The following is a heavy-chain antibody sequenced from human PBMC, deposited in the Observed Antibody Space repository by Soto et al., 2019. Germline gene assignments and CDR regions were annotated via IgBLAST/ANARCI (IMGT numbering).Heavy chain of an antibody. CDR2: VFSSGTT. Sequence: VQLRESGPGLVKPSQTLSLTCTVSGDSISSGNKYWSWIRQPPGKGLEWIGYVFSSGTTYYNPSLKGRVSISLDASENQFSLKFASVTDADSAGYYCARVPSPFDYYYAMDVWGQGTTVTVSS. CDR3: ARVPSPFDYYYAMDV. V-gene: IGHV4-30-4*01. J-gene: IGHJ6*02. D-gene: IGHD3-16*01. CDR1: GDSISSGNKY.